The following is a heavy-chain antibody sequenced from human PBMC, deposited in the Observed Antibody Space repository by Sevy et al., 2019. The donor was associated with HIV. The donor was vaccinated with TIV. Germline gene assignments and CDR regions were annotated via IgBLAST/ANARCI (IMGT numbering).Heavy chain of an antibody. Sequence: GGSLRLSCAASGFTFSDYYMSWIRQAPGKGLEWVSYISSSGHTIYYADSVKGRFTISRDNAKNSLYLQMNSLRAEDTAVYYCARVGGDGYNPPPYYYYYGMDVWGQGATVTVSS. CDR1: GFTFSDYY. V-gene: IGHV3-11*01. J-gene: IGHJ6*02. CDR2: ISSSGHTI. CDR3: ARVGGDGYNPPPYYYYYGMDV. D-gene: IGHD5-12*01.